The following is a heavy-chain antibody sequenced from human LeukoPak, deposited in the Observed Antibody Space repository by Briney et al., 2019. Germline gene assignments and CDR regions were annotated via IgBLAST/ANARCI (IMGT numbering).Heavy chain of an antibody. D-gene: IGHD3-9*01. J-gene: IGHJ5*02. CDR3: AREQTHYDILTGYYSSGWFDP. V-gene: IGHV3-23*01. Sequence: PGGSLRLSCVVSGIKLSNYGMSWVRQAPGKGLEWVSGIREAGGGTKYADSVKGRFTISRDNSKNTLYLQMNSLRAEDTAVYYCAREQTHYDILTGYYSSGWFDPWGQGTLVTVSS. CDR2: IREAGGGT. CDR1: GIKLSNYG.